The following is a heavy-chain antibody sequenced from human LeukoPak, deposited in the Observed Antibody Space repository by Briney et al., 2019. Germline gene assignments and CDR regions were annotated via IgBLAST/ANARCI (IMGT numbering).Heavy chain of an antibody. CDR1: GFFFSESY. Sequence: PGGSLRLSCAASGFFFSESYMSWIRQTPGRGLEWVAYISGSGSSMYYAAAVKGRFTISRDNARNSLYLYMSSLRADDTAVFYCARGKRRFDYWGQGTLVTVSS. V-gene: IGHV3-11*01. J-gene: IGHJ4*02. CDR2: ISGSGSSM. CDR3: ARGKRRFDY.